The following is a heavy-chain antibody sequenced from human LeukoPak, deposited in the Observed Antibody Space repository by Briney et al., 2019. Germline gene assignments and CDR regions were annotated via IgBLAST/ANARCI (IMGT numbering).Heavy chain of an antibody. CDR2: ISGSGGST. CDR1: GFTFSSYA. Sequence: PGGSLRLSCAASGFTFSSYAMSWVRQAPGKGLERASAISGSGGSTYYADSVKGRFTISRDNSKNTLYLQMNSLRAEDTAVYYCARQDTAMVPFDYWGQGTLVTVSS. CDR3: ARQDTAMVPFDY. D-gene: IGHD5-18*01. J-gene: IGHJ4*02. V-gene: IGHV3-23*01.